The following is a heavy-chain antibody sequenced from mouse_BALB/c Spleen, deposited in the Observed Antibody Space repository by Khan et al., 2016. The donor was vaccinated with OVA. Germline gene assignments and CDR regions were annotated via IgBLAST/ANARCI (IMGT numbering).Heavy chain of an antibody. CDR2: INPTSGYT. V-gene: IGHV1-7*01. CDR1: GYTFTTYW. CDR3: TRDRIDY. Sequence: VQLQQSGAELAKPGASVKMSCKASGYTFTTYWMHWVKQRPGQGLEWIGYINPTSGYTDYNEKFKDRATLSADKSSSTAYMQLSRLTSEDSAVYDCTRDRIDYWGQGTTLTVSS. J-gene: IGHJ2*01.